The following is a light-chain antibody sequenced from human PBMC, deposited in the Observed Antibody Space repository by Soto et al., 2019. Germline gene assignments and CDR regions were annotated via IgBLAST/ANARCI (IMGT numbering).Light chain of an antibody. CDR2: IAS. J-gene: IGKJ3*01. CDR3: QKRSSWPAN. CDR1: QGIRNY. V-gene: IGKV1-9*01. Sequence: DIQLTHSPSFLSASVLDRVTITFRASQGIRNYLAWYQQKPGRAPKLLIYIASTLQSGVPSRFSGSYSGTEFTLTITSLQPEDFAVYYCQKRSSWPANFGPGTKVDIK.